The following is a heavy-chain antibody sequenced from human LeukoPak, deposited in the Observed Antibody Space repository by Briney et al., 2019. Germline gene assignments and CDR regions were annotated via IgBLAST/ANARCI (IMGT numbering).Heavy chain of an antibody. CDR1: GFTFSSYS. Sequence: PGGSLRLSCAASGFTFSSYSMNWVRQAPGKGLEWVSSISSSSSYIYYADSVKGRFTISRDNAKNSLYLQMNSLRAEDTAVYYCARGEYYYDSSGYYKLDYWGRGTLVTVSS. CDR2: ISSSSSYI. D-gene: IGHD3-22*01. CDR3: ARGEYYYDSSGYYKLDY. J-gene: IGHJ4*02. V-gene: IGHV3-21*01.